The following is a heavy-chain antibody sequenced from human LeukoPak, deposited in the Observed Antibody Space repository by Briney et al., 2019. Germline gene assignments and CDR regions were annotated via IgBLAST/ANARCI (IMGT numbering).Heavy chain of an antibody. CDR3: TKDRYTAMVPLSDY. D-gene: IGHD5-18*01. CDR2: ITGRGNNT. V-gene: IGHV3-23*01. Sequence: GGSLRLSCAASGFTFSTFAMTWVRQAPGKGLEWVSSITGRGNNTYYADSVKGRFTISRDSSKNKLYLQMNGLSPEDTAVYYCTKDRYTAMVPLSDYWGRGTLVTVSS. J-gene: IGHJ4*02. CDR1: GFTFSTFA.